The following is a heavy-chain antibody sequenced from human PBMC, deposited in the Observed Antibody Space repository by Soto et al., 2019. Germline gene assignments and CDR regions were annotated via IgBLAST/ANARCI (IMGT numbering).Heavy chain of an antibody. CDR2: ISGSGGST. Sequence: EVQLLESGGGLVQPGGSLRLSCAASGFTFSSYAMSWVRQAPGKGLEWVSAISGSGGSTYYADSVKGWFTISRDNSKNTLYLQMNSRRAEDTAVYYCAKEIKRWLDLYYYYGMDVWGQGTTVPVSS. CDR3: AKEIKRWLDLYYYYGMDV. D-gene: IGHD6-19*01. V-gene: IGHV3-23*01. J-gene: IGHJ6*02. CDR1: GFTFSSYA.